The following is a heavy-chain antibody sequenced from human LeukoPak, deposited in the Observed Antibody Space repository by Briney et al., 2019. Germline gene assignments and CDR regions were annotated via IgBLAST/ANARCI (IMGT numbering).Heavy chain of an antibody. Sequence: SETLSLTRAVYGGSFSGYYCSWIRQPPGKGLEWIGEINHSGSTNYNPSLKSRVTISVDTSKNQFSLKLSSVTAADTAVYYCARGRGYYHYYYMDVWGKGTKVTVSS. CDR1: GGSFSGYY. D-gene: IGHD3-3*01. CDR3: ARGRGYYHYYYMDV. V-gene: IGHV4-34*01. J-gene: IGHJ6*03. CDR2: INHSGST.